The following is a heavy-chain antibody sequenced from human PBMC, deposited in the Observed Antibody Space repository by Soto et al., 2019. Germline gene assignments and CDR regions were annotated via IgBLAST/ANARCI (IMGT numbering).Heavy chain of an antibody. CDR1: GGTFSSYS. D-gene: IGHD1-26*01. V-gene: IGHV1-69*01. J-gene: IGHJ4*02. Sequence: QVQLVQSGAEVKKPGSSVKVSCKASGGTFSSYSINWVRQAPGQGLEWMGEIIPIFGTANYAQKFQGRVTITADESTSTAYMELSSPISEDTAVYYCAGDGGRRSGGIDYWGQGTLVTVSS. CDR3: AGDGGRRSGGIDY. CDR2: IIPIFGTA.